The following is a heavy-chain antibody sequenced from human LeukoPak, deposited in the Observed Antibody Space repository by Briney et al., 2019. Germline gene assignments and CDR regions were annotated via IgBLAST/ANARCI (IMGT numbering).Heavy chain of an antibody. CDR2: ISYDGSNK. D-gene: IGHD6-13*01. CDR1: GFTFSSYG. V-gene: IGHV3-30*18. CDR3: AKEAAAGGLDY. J-gene: IGHJ4*02. Sequence: GGSLRLSCAASGFTFSSYGMHWVRQAPGKGLEWVAAISYDGSNKYYADSVKGRFTISRDNSKNTLYLQMNSLRAEDTAVYYCAKEAAAGGLDYWGQGTLVTVSS.